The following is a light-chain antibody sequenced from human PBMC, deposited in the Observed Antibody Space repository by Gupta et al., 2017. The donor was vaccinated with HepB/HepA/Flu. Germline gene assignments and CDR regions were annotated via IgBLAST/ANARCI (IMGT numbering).Light chain of an antibody. CDR2: ANN. CDR3: AAWDDSLNGWV. V-gene: IGLV1-44*01. Sequence: QSELTQPPSASGSPGQRVPISCSRSSSNIGSNAVDWYQSLPGTAPKLLIYANNQRPSGVPDRFSGSRSGTSASLAISGLQSKDEADYYCAAWDDSLNGWVFGGGTKLTVL. CDR1: SSNIGSNA. J-gene: IGLJ3*02.